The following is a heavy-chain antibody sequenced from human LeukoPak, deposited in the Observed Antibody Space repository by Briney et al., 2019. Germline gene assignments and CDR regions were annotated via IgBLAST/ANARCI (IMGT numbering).Heavy chain of an antibody. CDR3: ARALRYFDWLLRGEKTNYFDY. D-gene: IGHD3-9*01. CDR2: ISSSSSYI. V-gene: IGHV3-21*01. J-gene: IGHJ4*02. Sequence: GGSLRLSCAASGFTFSSYSMNWVRQAPGKGLEWVSSISSSSSYIYYADSMKGRFTIPRDNAKNSLYLQMNSLRAEDTAVYYCARALRYFDWLLRGEKTNYFDYWGQGTLVTVSS. CDR1: GFTFSSYS.